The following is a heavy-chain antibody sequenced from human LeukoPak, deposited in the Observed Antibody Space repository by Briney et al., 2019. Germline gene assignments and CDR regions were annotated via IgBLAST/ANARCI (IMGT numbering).Heavy chain of an antibody. CDR1: GGSISSYY. V-gene: IGHV4-4*07. J-gene: IGHJ3*02. CDR2: IYTSGST. Sequence: PSETLSPTCTVSGGSISSYYWSWIRQPAGKGLEWIGRIYTSGSTNYNPSLKSRVTMSVDTSKNQFSLKLSSVTAADTAVYYCARDQVTMIVGAVDAFDIWGQGTMVTVSS. D-gene: IGHD3-22*01. CDR3: ARDQVTMIVGAVDAFDI.